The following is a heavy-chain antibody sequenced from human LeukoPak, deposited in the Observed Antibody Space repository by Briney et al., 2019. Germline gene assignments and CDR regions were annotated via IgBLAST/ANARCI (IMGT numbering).Heavy chain of an antibody. J-gene: IGHJ4*02. CDR1: GGSISSYY. V-gene: IGHV4-59*01. CDR3: ARDIYDNSGYGIDD. CDR2: IYYSGST. D-gene: IGHD3-22*01. Sequence: SETLILTCAVSGGSISSYYWSWIRQPPGKGLEWVGVIYYSGSTNYNPSLKSRVTISVDTSKNTFSLKMSCLTAADTAVYYCARDIYDNSGYGIDDWGQGTLVTVSS.